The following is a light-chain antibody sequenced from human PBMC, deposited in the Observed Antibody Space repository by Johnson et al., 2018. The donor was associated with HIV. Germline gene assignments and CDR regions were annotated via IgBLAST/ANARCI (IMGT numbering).Light chain of an antibody. Sequence: QSILTQPPSVSAAPGQKVTISCSGSSSNIGNNYVSWYQQLEGPAPKLLIYDNNERPSGIPDRFSGSKSGTSATLGITGLQTGDEADYYCGTWDSSLTVYVFGTGTKVTVL. J-gene: IGLJ1*01. CDR3: GTWDSSLTVYV. CDR2: DNN. CDR1: SSNIGNNY. V-gene: IGLV1-51*01.